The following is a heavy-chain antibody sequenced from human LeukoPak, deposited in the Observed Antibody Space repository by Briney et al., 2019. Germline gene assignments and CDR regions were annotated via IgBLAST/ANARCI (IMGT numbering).Heavy chain of an antibody. CDR1: AFTFSSYS. CDR2: ISSSSGYI. J-gene: IGHJ3*02. D-gene: IGHD1-26*01. CDR3: ARARAYSGSYFDAFDI. Sequence: GGSLRLSCAASAFTFSSYSMNWVRQAPGKGLEWVSSISSSSGYIYYADSVKGRFSISRDNAENSLYLRMDSLRVEDTAIYYCARARAYSGSYFDAFDIWGQGTTVTVSS. V-gene: IGHV3-21*01.